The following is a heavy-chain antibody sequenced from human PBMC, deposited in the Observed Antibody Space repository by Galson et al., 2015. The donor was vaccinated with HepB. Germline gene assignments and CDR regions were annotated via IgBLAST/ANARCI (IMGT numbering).Heavy chain of an antibody. V-gene: IGHV2-70*11. D-gene: IGHD1-26*01. CDR2: IDWDDDK. CDR3: ARTDSGSYPPRAFDI. Sequence: PALVKPTQTLTLTCTFSGFSLSTSGMCVSWIRPPPGKALEWLARIDWDDDKYYSTSLKTRLTISKDTSKNQVVLTMTNMDPVDTATYYCARTDSGSYPPRAFDIWGQGTMVTVSS. CDR1: GFSLSTSGMC. J-gene: IGHJ3*02.